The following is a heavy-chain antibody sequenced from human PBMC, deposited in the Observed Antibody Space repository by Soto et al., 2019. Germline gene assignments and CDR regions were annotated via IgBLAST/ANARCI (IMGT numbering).Heavy chain of an antibody. J-gene: IGHJ4*02. CDR3: GRLQKRTTVITTGYYFEY. V-gene: IGHV4-59*01. Sequence: SETLSLTCTVSGDSISSYYWSWIRQPPGRGLEWIGYVYYSGTTNYNPSLKSRVTISVDTSQNQFSLKLTSVTAGEAAVYYCGRLQKRTTVITTGYYFEYGGQGTLVTVSS. CDR1: GDSISSYY. D-gene: IGHD4-17*01. CDR2: VYYSGTT.